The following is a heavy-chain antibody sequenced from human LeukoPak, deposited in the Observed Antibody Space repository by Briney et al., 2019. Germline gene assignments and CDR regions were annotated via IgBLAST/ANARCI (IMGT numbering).Heavy chain of an antibody. CDR3: ARGPLHHPSSWPFWYFDL. D-gene: IGHD6-13*01. CDR2: ISDGGAI. Sequence: SETLSLTCTVSGASISGWYWSWIRQPPGKGLEWIGYISDGGAISTNPSLKGRVTISADMSKNQFSLNLTSVTAADTAVYFCARGPLHHPSSWPFWYFDLWGRGTLVTVSS. J-gene: IGHJ2*01. V-gene: IGHV4-59*13. CDR1: GASISGWY.